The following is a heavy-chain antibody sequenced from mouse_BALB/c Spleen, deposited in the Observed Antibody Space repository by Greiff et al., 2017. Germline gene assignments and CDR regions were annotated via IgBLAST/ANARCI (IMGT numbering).Heavy chain of an antibody. CDR3: AREGTGTWEFDY. V-gene: IGHV5-17*02. CDR1: GFTFSSFG. D-gene: IGHD4-1*01. CDR2: ISSGSSTI. J-gene: IGHJ2*01. Sequence: EVQGVESGGGLVQPGGSRKLSCAASGFTFSSFGMHWVRQAPEKGLEWVAYISSGSSTIYYADTVKGRFTISRDNPKNTLFLQMTSLRSEDTAMYYCAREGTGTWEFDYWGQGTTLTVSS.